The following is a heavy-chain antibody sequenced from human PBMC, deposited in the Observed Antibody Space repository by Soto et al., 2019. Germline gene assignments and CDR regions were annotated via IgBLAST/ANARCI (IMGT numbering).Heavy chain of an antibody. CDR2: IYYSGST. V-gene: IGHV4-31*03. CDR3: ARGVNGRYGDYVDY. D-gene: IGHD4-17*01. Sequence: QVQLQESGPGLVKPSQTLSLTCTVSGGSISSGGYYWSWIRQHPGKGLEWIGYIYYSGSTYYNPSLKSRVTTSVDTSKNQFSLKLSSVTAADTAVYYCARGVNGRYGDYVDYWGQGTLVTVSS. J-gene: IGHJ4*02. CDR1: GGSISSGGYY.